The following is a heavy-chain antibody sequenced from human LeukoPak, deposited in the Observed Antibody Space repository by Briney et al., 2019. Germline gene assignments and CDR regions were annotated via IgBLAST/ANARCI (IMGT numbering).Heavy chain of an antibody. Sequence: LETLSLTCTVSGGSISSYYWSWIRQPPGKGLEWIGYIYYSGSTNYNPSLKSRVTISVDTSKNQFSLKLSSVTAADTAVYYCARFDSSGVADYWGQGTLVTVSS. CDR1: GGSISSYY. CDR2: IYYSGST. V-gene: IGHV4-59*08. CDR3: ARFDSSGVADY. J-gene: IGHJ4*02. D-gene: IGHD3-22*01.